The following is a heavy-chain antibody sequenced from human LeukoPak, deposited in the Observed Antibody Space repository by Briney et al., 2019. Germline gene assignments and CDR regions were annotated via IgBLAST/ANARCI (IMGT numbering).Heavy chain of an antibody. V-gene: IGHV1-2*06. CDR2: INPNSGDT. Sequence: ASVKVSYKASGYTFTSYGISWVRQAPGQGLEWMGRINPNSGDTNFAQKFQGRVTMTRDTSISTAYMDLSGLRPDDTAVYYCAREGSGYTYGRGSYFDYWGHGILVTVSS. CDR3: AREGSGYTYGRGSYFDY. D-gene: IGHD5-18*01. CDR1: GYTFTSYG. J-gene: IGHJ4*01.